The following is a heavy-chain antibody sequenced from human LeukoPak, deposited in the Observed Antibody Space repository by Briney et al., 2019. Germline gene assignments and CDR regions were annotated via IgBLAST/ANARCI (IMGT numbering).Heavy chain of an antibody. J-gene: IGHJ5*02. CDR2: INHSGST. CDR1: GGSFGGYY. V-gene: IGHV4-34*01. Sequence: TSETLSLTCAVYGGSFGGYYWSWIRQPPGKGLEWIGEINHSGSTNYNPSLKSRVTISVDTSKNQFSLKLSSVTAADTAVYYCARQGIAAAPYRRKNWFDPWGQGTLVTVSS. D-gene: IGHD6-13*01. CDR3: ARQGIAAAPYRRKNWFDP.